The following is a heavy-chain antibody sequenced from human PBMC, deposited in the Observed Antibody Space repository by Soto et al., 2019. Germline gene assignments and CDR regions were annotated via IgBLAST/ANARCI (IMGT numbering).Heavy chain of an antibody. CDR3: ARDSPAARADWFDP. V-gene: IGHV4-59*12. D-gene: IGHD2-2*01. J-gene: IGHJ5*02. CDR2: IYYSGST. CDR1: GGSISSYY. Sequence: PSETLSLTCTVSGGSISSYYWSWIRQPPGKGLEWIGYIYYSGSTNYNPSLKSRVTISVDTSKNQFSLKLSSVTAADTAVYYCARDSPAARADWFDPWGQGTLVTVSS.